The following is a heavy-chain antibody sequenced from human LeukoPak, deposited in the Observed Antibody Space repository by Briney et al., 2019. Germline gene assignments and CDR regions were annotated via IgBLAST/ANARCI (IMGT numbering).Heavy chain of an antibody. J-gene: IGHJ2*01. V-gene: IGHV4-34*01. CDR3: ARVSSSWYQDWYFDL. Sequence: SETLSLTCAVYGGSFSGYYWNWIRQPPGKGLEWIGEINHSGSTNYNPSLKSRVTISVDTSKNQFSLKLSSVTAADTAVYYCARVSSSWYQDWYFDLWGRGTLVTVSS. CDR2: INHSGST. CDR1: GGSFSGYY. D-gene: IGHD6-13*01.